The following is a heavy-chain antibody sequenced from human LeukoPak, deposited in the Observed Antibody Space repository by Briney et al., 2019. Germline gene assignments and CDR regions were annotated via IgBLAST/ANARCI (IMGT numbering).Heavy chain of an antibody. V-gene: IGHV3-30*18. D-gene: IGHD4-17*01. CDR1: GFTFIRYG. CDR2: ISYDANNK. CDR3: AKDYGRYNSDY. J-gene: IGHJ4*01. Sequence: GGSLRPSFAASGFTFIRYGLHWVRQAPGKGLEWVAVISYDANNKYYADSVKGRFTISRDNSKNTLYLQMNGLRVEDTAVYYCAKDYGRYNSDYWGHRTLVTVSS.